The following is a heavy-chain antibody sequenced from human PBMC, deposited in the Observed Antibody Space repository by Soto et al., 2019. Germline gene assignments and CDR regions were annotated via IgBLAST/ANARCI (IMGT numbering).Heavy chain of an antibody. CDR1: GYTFTSYG. J-gene: IGHJ5*02. Sequence: ASVKVSCKASGYTFTSYGISWVRQAPGQGLEWMGWISAYNGNTNYAQKLQGRVTMTTDTSTSTAYMELRSLRSDDTAVYYCARGYCSSTSCYIWDDWFDPWGQGTLVTVSS. D-gene: IGHD2-2*02. CDR2: ISAYNGNT. CDR3: ARGYCSSTSCYIWDDWFDP. V-gene: IGHV1-18*01.